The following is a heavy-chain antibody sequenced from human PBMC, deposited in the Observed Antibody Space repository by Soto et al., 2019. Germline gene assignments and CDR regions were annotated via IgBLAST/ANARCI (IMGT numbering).Heavy chain of an antibody. CDR3: ARVLRDVLSDRSYWYFDL. CDR1: GASISSGGYY. V-gene: IGHV4-31*03. Sequence: QVQLQESGPGLVKPSQTLSLTCTVSGASISSGGYYWGWIRQHPGKGLEWIGFIYYIGTSYYNPSLESRITLSVDTSKNHFSLTLTSVTAADTAVYYCARVLRDVLSDRSYWYFDLWGRGTLVTVSS. D-gene: IGHD3-3*01. CDR2: IYYIGTS. J-gene: IGHJ2*01.